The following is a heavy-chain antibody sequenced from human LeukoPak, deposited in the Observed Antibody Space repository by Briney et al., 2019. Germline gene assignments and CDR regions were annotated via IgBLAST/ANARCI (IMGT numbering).Heavy chain of an antibody. CDR3: ARGSMVGVGWWLVHHRDDAFDI. CDR1: GYTFTGYY. J-gene: IGHJ3*02. V-gene: IGHV1-2*02. Sequence: GASVEVSCKASGYTFTGYYMHWVRQAPGQGLEWMGWINPNSGGTNYAQKFQGRVTMTRDTSISTAYMELSRLRSEDTAVYYCARGSMVGVGWWLVHHRDDAFDIWGQGTMVTVSS. D-gene: IGHD6-19*01. CDR2: INPNSGGT.